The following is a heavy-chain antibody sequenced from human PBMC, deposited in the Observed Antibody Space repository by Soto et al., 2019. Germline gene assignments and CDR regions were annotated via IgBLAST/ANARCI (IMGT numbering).Heavy chain of an antibody. CDR2: IYYSGST. CDR3: VFSSWYSSYYLDY. CDR1: GGSISRSIYY. Sequence: SETLSLTCTVSGGSISRSIYYWGWIRQPPGKGLEWIGSIYYSGSTYYNPSLKSRVTISVDTSKNQFSLKLSSVTAADTAVYYCVFSSWYSSYYLDYWGQGTLVTVSS. J-gene: IGHJ4*02. D-gene: IGHD6-13*01. V-gene: IGHV4-39*01.